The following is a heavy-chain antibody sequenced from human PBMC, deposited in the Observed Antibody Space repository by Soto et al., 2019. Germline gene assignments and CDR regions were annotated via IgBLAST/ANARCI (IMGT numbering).Heavy chain of an antibody. J-gene: IGHJ4*02. D-gene: IGHD1-26*01. CDR1: GYSFTGHY. Sequence: ASVKVSCKASGYSFTGHYIHWVRQAPEQGPEWMGEIGPESGATRYAQKFQGRVTMTMDTSITTVYMELNNLRPDDTAIYYCGRGRSGQIVVFYWGQGTPVTVSS. CDR3: GRGRSGQIVVFY. CDR2: IGPESGAT. V-gene: IGHV1-2*02.